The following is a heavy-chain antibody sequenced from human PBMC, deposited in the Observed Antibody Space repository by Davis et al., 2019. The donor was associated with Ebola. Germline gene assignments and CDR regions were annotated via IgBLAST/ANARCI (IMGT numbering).Heavy chain of an antibody. V-gene: IGHV3-66*01. CDR2: MYSGGST. CDR3: GAGTTRRHYYGMDV. CDR1: GFTVSSNY. D-gene: IGHD1-7*01. J-gene: IGHJ6*02. Sequence: PGGSLRLSCAASGFTVSSNYMSWVRQAPGKGLEWVSVMYSGGSTYYADSVKGRFTISRDNSKNTLYLQMNSLRAKDTAVYYCGAGTTRRHYYGMDVWGQGTTVTVSS.